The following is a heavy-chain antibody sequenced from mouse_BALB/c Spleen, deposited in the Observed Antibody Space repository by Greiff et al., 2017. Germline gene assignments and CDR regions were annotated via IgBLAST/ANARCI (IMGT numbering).Heavy chain of an antibody. Sequence: EVKLEESGGGLVQPGGSRKLSCAASGFTFSSFGMHWVRQAPEKGLEWVAYISSGSSTIYYADTVKGRFTISRDNPKNTLFLQMTSLRSEDTAMYYCARRTTVVATDAMDYWGQGTSVTVSS. J-gene: IGHJ4*01. V-gene: IGHV5-17*02. D-gene: IGHD1-1*01. CDR2: ISSGSSTI. CDR3: ARRTTVVATDAMDY. CDR1: GFTFSSFG.